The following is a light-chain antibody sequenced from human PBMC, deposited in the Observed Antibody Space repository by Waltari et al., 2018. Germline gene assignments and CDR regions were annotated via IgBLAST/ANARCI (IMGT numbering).Light chain of an antibody. CDR2: EVS. CDR1: QSLVHTNGNTY. V-gene: IGKV2-30*02. J-gene: IGKJ1*01. Sequence: VMTQSPLSLPVTLGQPASISCRSTQSLVHTNGNTYLNWFQQRPGQSPRRLIYEVSNRDSGVPDRFSGSGSGTDFTLKISRVEAEDVGVYYCMQGTHWPRTFGQGTNVEI. CDR3: MQGTHWPRT.